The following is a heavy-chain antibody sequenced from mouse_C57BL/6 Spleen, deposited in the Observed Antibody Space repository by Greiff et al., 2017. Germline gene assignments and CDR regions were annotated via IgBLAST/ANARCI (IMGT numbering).Heavy chain of an antibody. J-gene: IGHJ1*03. CDR3: AREGDYAYWYFDV. CDR2: IHPNSGST. CDR1: GYTFTSYW. D-gene: IGHD2-4*01. V-gene: IGHV1-64*01. Sequence: QVQLQQPGAELVKPGASVTLSCKASGYTFTSYWLHWVKQRPGPGLEWIGMIHPNSGSTNYNAKFKSKATLTVDKSSSTAYMQLSSLTSEDSAVYYCAREGDYAYWYFDVWGTGTTVTVSS.